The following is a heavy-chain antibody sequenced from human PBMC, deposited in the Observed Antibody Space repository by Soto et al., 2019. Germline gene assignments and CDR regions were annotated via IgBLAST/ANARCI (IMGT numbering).Heavy chain of an antibody. J-gene: IGHJ4*02. D-gene: IGHD2-8*02. CDR3: TGEVASGY. CDR2: ISRDGGTK. CDR1: GFTVSSYG. Sequence: QVQLVESGGGVVQPGRSLRLSCAASGFTVSSYGMHWFRQSPGKGLEWVAVISRDGGTKYYADYVEGRFTISSDNTKNTLFLEMNSLRGDDLADCYCTGEVASGYWGQGNLVTVSS. V-gene: IGHV3-30*03.